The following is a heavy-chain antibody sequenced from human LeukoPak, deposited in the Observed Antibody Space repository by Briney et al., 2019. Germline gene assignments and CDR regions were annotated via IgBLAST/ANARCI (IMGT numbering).Heavy chain of an antibody. Sequence: AASVKVSCKTSGYTFTTFGIGWVRQAPGQGLEWMGWINTYNGQTDYAHKLQGRLTMTTDTSTTTGYMELRSLTSDDTAVYYCAIVWVRADDAFDIWGQGTMVTVSS. V-gene: IGHV1-18*04. CDR2: INTYNGQT. CDR1: GYTFTTFG. CDR3: AIVWVRADDAFDI. D-gene: IGHD3-16*01. J-gene: IGHJ3*02.